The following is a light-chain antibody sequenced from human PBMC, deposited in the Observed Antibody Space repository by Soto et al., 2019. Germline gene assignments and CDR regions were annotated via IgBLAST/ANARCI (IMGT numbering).Light chain of an antibody. V-gene: IGLV7-43*01. CDR2: STS. Sequence: QAVVTQEPSLPVYPGGTVTLTCGSSTGAVNSDLHPNWFQQKPGQAPRALIYSTSNTHSWTPARFSGSLLVGKAALTVSGVHPEDEAEYYCLLYHSGPYVFGTGTKVTVL. CDR3: LLYHSGPYV. J-gene: IGLJ1*01. CDR1: TGAVNSDLH.